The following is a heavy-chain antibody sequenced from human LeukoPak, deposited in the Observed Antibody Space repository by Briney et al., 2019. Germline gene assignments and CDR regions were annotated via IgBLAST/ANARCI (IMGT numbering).Heavy chain of an antibody. J-gene: IGHJ5*02. D-gene: IGHD4-23*01. CDR2: IYPGDSGT. CDR1: GDSFSTYW. CDR3: ARQTVVPNGNWFDP. Sequence: GESLKISCQGSGDSFSTYWITWVRQMPGKGLEWMGIIYPGDSGTRYSPSFQGQVTISTDESVSTAYLQWSSLKASDTAMYYCARQTVVPNGNWFDPWGQGTLVTVSS. V-gene: IGHV5-51*01.